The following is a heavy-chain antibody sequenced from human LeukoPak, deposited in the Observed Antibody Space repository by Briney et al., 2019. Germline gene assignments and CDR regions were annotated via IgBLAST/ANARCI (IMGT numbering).Heavy chain of an antibody. J-gene: IGHJ4*02. CDR3: ARLDYDSSGYYSIFDY. CDR1: GGSISGYY. V-gene: IGHV4-59*01. CDR2: IYYSGST. Sequence: SETLSLTCTVSGGSISGYYWSWIRQPPGKGLEWIGYIYYSGSTNYNPSLKSRVTISVDTSKNQFSLKLSSVTAADTAVYYCARLDYDSSGYYSIFDYWGQGTLVTVSS. D-gene: IGHD3-22*01.